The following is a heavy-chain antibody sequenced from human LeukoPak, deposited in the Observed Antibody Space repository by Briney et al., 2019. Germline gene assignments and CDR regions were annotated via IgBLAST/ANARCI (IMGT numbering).Heavy chain of an antibody. J-gene: IGHJ4*02. CDR1: GYTFTSYD. CDR3: ARDEYSYWSPGGY. CDR2: MNPNSGNT. V-gene: IGHV1-8*03. D-gene: IGHD5-18*01. Sequence: ASVKVSCKASGYTFTSYDINWVRQATGQGLEWMGWMNPNSGNTGYAQKFQGRVTITRNTSISTAYMELSSLRSEDTAVYYCARDEYSYWSPGGYWGQGTLVTVSS.